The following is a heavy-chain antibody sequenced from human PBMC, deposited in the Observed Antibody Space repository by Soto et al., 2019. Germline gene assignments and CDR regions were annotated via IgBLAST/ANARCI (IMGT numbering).Heavy chain of an antibody. J-gene: IGHJ4*02. V-gene: IGHV3-30*03. CDR2: ISYDGSNK. Sequence: LRXSCAASGFTFISYGMHWVRQAPGKGLEWVAVISYDGSNKYYADSVKGRFTISRDNSKNTLYLQMNSLRAEDTAVYYCATTVPYSFGTEYWGQGTLVNVSS. CDR1: GFTFISYG. CDR3: ATTVPYSFGTEY. D-gene: IGHD2-15*01.